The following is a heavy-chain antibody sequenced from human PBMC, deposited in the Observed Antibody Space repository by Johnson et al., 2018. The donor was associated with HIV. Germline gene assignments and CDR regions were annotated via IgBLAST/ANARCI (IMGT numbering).Heavy chain of an antibody. J-gene: IGHJ3*02. CDR1: GFTFSSYA. CDR2: ISYDGSNK. V-gene: IGHV3-30*04. Sequence: QVQLVESGGGLLQPGGSLRLSCSASGFTFSSYAMYWVRQAPGKGLELVAVISYDGSNKYYADSVKGRFTISRDNSKNTLYLQMNSLRAEDTAVYYCAKAIGDAFDIWGQGTMVTVSS. CDR3: AKAIGDAFDI. D-gene: IGHD2/OR15-2a*01.